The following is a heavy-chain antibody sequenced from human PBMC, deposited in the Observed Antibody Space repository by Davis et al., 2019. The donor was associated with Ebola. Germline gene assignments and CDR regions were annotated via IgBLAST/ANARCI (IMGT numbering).Heavy chain of an antibody. CDR1: GFVFRNYV. Sequence: GGSLRLSCAASGFVFRNYVMSWVRQAPGKGLEWVSTLGTSADTYYADSVRGRFTISRDNSRNTLDLQMSDVRAEDTAIYYCAKRGRQGRGTTDFDNWGQGTRVTVSS. J-gene: IGHJ4*02. CDR3: AKRGRQGRGTTDFDN. D-gene: IGHD1-7*01. CDR2: LGTSADT. V-gene: IGHV3-23*01.